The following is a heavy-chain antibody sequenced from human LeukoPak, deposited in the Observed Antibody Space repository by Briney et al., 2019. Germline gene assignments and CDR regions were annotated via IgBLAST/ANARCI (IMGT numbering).Heavy chain of an antibody. CDR2: VKQDGTEK. CDR3: ARAGGTSWADY. J-gene: IGHJ4*02. CDR1: GFTFRDYW. Sequence: GGSLRLSCEASGFTFRDYWMTWVRQAPGKGLEWVANVKQDGTEKFYVDSVKGRFTISRDNGKNSLYLQMNSLRVEDTAIYYCARAGGTSWADYWGQGTLVAVSS. V-gene: IGHV3-7*01. D-gene: IGHD6-13*01.